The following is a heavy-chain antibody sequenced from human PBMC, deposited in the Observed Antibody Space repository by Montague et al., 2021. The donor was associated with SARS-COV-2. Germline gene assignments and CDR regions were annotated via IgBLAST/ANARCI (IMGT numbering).Heavy chain of an antibody. CDR1: GFILSDYY. V-gene: IGHV3-11*01. D-gene: IGHD1-1*01. CDR3: GRDAKATVY. CDR2: ISSSGTFI. J-gene: IGHJ4*02. Sequence: SLRLSCAASGFILSDYYMTWVRQAPGKGLEWVSYISSSGTFIYYSDSLKGLFTISRDNAKNSLYLQMNRLTAEDTAVYYCGRDAKATVYWGQGTLVTVSS.